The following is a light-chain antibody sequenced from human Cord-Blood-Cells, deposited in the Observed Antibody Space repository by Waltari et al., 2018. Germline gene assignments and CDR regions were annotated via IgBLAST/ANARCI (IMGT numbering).Light chain of an antibody. J-gene: IGKJ2*01. CDR2: AAS. CDR3: QQSYSTPYT. V-gene: IGKV1-39*01. CDR1: QSISSY. Sequence: DIEMTQSPSSLSASVGGRVTITCRASQSISSYLNWYQQKPGKAPKLLIYAASSLQSEVPSRFSGSGSATDFTLTISSLQPEDFATYYCQQSYSTPYTLGQGTNLEIK.